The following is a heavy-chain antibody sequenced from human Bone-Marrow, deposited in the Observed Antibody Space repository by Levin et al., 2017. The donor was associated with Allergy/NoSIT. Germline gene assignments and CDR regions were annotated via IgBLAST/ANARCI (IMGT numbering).Heavy chain of an antibody. CDR3: AKSGDSSGWYDFDY. CDR1: GFTLSPYG. J-gene: IGHJ4*02. Sequence: GESLKISCAASGFTLSPYGMHWVRQAPGKGLEWVAVISSDGSNKYYADSVKGRFTISRDNSKNTLYLQMNSLTAEDTAVYYCAKSGDSSGWYDFDYWGQGTLVTVSS. D-gene: IGHD6-19*01. V-gene: IGHV3-30*18. CDR2: ISSDGSNK.